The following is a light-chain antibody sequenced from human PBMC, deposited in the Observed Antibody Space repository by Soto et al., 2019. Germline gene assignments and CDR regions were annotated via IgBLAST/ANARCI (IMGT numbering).Light chain of an antibody. CDR1: SSDVGGYTY. CDR2: EVN. V-gene: IGLV2-14*01. Sequence: QSALTQPASVSGSPGQSITTSCTGTSSDVGGYTYVSWYQQHPGKAPKLMIYEVNNRPSGVSNRFSGSKSGNTASLTISGLQAEDEADYYCSSYTSSSPYVFGTGTKVTVL. CDR3: SSYTSSSPYV. J-gene: IGLJ1*01.